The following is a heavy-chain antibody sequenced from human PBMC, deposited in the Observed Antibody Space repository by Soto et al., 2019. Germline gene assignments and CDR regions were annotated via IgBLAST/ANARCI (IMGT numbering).Heavy chain of an antibody. Sequence: SETLSLTCTVSGGSISSYYWSWIRQLPGKGLEWIGYIYYSGSTNYNPSLKSRVTISVDTSKNQFSLKLSSVTAADTAVYYCARDNGRENYYDSSGYWYYFDYWGQGTLVTVSS. CDR1: GGSISSYY. V-gene: IGHV4-59*01. CDR3: ARDNGRENYYDSSGYWYYFDY. J-gene: IGHJ4*02. D-gene: IGHD3-22*01. CDR2: IYYSGST.